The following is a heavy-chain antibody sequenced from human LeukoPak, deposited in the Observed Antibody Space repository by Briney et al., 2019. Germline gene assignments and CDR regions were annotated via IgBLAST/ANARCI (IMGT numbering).Heavy chain of an antibody. CDR1: GYTFTDYF. Sequence: GASVKVSCKASGYTFTDYFIHWVRQAPGQGLEWMGWLNPYSGATNFALSFRGRVTMTRDTSVNTAYMEVNSLTSDDTSVYYCARERGTLAVAGDAVDIWGQGTMVTVSS. CDR2: LNPYSGAT. CDR3: ARERGTLAVAGDAVDI. D-gene: IGHD6-19*01. J-gene: IGHJ3*02. V-gene: IGHV1-2*02.